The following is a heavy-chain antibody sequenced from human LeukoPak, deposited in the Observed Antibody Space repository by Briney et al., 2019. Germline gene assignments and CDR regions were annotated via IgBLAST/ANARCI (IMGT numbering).Heavy chain of an antibody. CDR2: INQDGSEK. Sequence: PGGSLRLSCAASGFTFSSYWMSWVRQAPGKGLEWVANINQDGSEKYYVDSVKGRFTISRDNAKNSLYLQKNSLRAEDTAVYYCARASASYSAYDDYWGQGTLVTVSS. V-gene: IGHV3-7*01. D-gene: IGHD5-12*01. J-gene: IGHJ4*02. CDR1: GFTFSSYW. CDR3: ARASASYSAYDDY.